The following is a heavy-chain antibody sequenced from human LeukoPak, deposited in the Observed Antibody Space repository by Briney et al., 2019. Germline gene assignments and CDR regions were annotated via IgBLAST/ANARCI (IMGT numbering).Heavy chain of an antibody. CDR3: ARDFYAGWLFEYFQH. CDR2: INPNSGGT. D-gene: IGHD3-22*01. Sequence: ASVKVSCKASGYAFTGYYMHWVQQAPGQGLEWMGRINPNSGGTNYAQKFQGRVTMTRDTSISTAYMELSRLRSDDTAVYYCARDFYAGWLFEYFQHWGQGTLVTVSS. V-gene: IGHV1-2*06. CDR1: GYAFTGYY. J-gene: IGHJ1*01.